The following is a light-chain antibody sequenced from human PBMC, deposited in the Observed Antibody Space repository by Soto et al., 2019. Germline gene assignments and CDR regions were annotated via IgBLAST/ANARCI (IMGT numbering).Light chain of an antibody. CDR2: EVS. J-gene: IGLJ2*01. CDR3: SSYTSSSTVV. V-gene: IGLV2-14*01. CDR1: SSDVGGYNY. Sequence: QSALTQPASVSGSPGLSITISCTGTSSDVGGYNYVSWYQQHPGKASKLMIYEVSYRPSGVSNRFSGSKSGNTASLTISGLQAEDEADYYCSSYTSSSTVVFGGGTKLTVL.